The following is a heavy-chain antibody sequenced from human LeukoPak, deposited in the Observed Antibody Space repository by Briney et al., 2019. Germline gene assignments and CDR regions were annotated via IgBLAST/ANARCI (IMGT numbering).Heavy chain of an antibody. D-gene: IGHD4-23*01. J-gene: IGHJ4*02. CDR3: ARYGGNSLDY. CDR1: GGSIGSVGYY. Sequence: SQTLSLTCTVSGGSIGSVGYYWNWIRQHPGKGLEWIGYIYDSGSTYYNPSLKSRVIISVDTSKNQFSLKLSSVTAADTAVYYCARYGGNSLDYWGQGTLVTVSS. CDR2: IYDSGST. V-gene: IGHV4-31*03.